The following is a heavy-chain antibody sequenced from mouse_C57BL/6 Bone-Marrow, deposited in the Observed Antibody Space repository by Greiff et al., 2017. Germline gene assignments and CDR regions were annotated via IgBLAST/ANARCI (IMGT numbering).Heavy chain of an antibody. Sequence: VQLQQPGAELVMPGASVKLSSKASGYTFTSYWMHWVKQRPGQGLEWIGEIDPSDSYTNYNQKFKGKSTLTVDKSSSTAYMQLSSLTSEDSAVYYCARDGYDGAWFAYWGQGTLVTVSA. CDR1: GYTFTSYW. CDR3: ARDGYDGAWFAY. D-gene: IGHD2-2*01. V-gene: IGHV1-69*01. CDR2: IDPSDSYT. J-gene: IGHJ3*01.